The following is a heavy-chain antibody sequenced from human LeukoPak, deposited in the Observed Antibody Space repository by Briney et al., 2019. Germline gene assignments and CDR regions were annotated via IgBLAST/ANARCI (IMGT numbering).Heavy chain of an antibody. CDR1: GFTFSSYS. V-gene: IGHV3-21*01. D-gene: IGHD5-18*01. CDR3: ARGPYVDTAMIHFDY. CDR2: ISSSSNNI. Sequence: GGSLRLSCAASGFTFSSYSMNWARQAPGKGLEWVSSISSSSNNIYYADSVKGRFTISRDNAKNSLYLQINSLRAEDTAVYYCARGPYVDTAMIHFDYWGQGTLVTVSS. J-gene: IGHJ4*02.